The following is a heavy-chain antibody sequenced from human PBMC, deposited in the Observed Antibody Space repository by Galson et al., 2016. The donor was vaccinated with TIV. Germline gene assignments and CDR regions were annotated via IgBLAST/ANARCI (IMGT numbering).Heavy chain of an antibody. J-gene: IGHJ6*02. Sequence: SVKVSCKASGYTFTGYFMHWVRQAPGQGFEWMGWINPNSGGTNFAQKFQDRLTMTRDTSINTVYMEVSRLKTDDTALYYCARDRRRGYLSYNGMDVWGQGTTVIVAS. CDR3: ARDRRRGYLSYNGMDV. CDR2: INPNSGGT. D-gene: IGHD1-1*01. CDR1: GYTFTGYF. V-gene: IGHV1-2*02.